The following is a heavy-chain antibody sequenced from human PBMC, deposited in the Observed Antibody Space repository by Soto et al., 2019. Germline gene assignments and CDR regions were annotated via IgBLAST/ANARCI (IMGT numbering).Heavy chain of an antibody. Sequence: SETQSLTSGLSSGYSSNYDWSWIRQPPGKGLEWIGYIYYNGSTTYKYNPSLESRVTISEHTSKNQFSLKLSSVTAADTAIYYCARFPDYGAYVAPWGQGTLVTVSS. D-gene: IGHD4-17*01. J-gene: IGHJ5*02. CDR2: IYYNGSTTY. CDR3: ARFPDYGAYVAP. CDR1: SGYSSNYD. V-gene: IGHV4-59*08.